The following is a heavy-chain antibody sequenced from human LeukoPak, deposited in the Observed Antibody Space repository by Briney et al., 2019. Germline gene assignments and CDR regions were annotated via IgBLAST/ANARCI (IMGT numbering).Heavy chain of an antibody. Sequence: GGSLRLSCAASGFTFSSYAMHWVRQAPGKGLEWVAVISYDGSNKYYADSVKGRFTISRDNSKNTLYLQMNSLRAEDTAVYYCATLGGYSYGYVDYWGQGTLVTVSS. D-gene: IGHD5-18*01. J-gene: IGHJ4*02. CDR1: GFTFSSYA. CDR2: ISYDGSNK. CDR3: ATLGGYSYGYVDY. V-gene: IGHV3-30-3*01.